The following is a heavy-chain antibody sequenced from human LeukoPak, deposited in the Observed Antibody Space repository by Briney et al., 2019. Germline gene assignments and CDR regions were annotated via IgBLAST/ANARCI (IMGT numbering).Heavy chain of an antibody. CDR3: ARGWFWSGYSYYFDY. J-gene: IGHJ4*02. D-gene: IGHD3-3*01. CDR2: IYYSGST. V-gene: IGHV4-59*01. CDR1: GGSISSYY. Sequence: SETLSLTYTVSGGSISSYYWSWIRQPPGKGLEWIGYIYYSGSTNYNPSLKSRVTISVDTSKNQFSLKLSSVTAADTAVYYCARGWFWSGYSYYFDYWGQGTLVTVSS.